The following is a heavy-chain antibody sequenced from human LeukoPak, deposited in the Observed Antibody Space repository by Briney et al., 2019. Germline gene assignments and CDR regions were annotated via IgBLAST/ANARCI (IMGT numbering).Heavy chain of an antibody. Sequence: SETLSLTCTVSGVSISSYYWSWIRQPPGKGLEWIGYMHYSGSTNYNPSLKSRVTISVDTSKNQFSLKLSSVTAADTAVYYCARDRYIFAGPDAYYYMDVWGKGTTVTISS. CDR1: GVSISSYY. D-gene: IGHD5-18*01. V-gene: IGHV4-59*01. CDR3: ARDRYIFAGPDAYYYMDV. CDR2: MHYSGST. J-gene: IGHJ6*03.